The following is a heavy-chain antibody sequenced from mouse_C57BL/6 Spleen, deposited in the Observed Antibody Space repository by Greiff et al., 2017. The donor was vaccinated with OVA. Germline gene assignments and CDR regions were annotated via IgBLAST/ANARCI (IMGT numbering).Heavy chain of an antibody. D-gene: IGHD1-1*01. CDR3: TTPINYGSSYVGY. Sequence: VQLQQSGAELVRPGASVKLSCTASGFNIKDYYMHWVKQRPEQGLEWIGRIDPEDGVTEYAPKFQGKATMTADTSSNTAYLQLSSLASEDTAVYYCTTPINYGSSYVGYWGQGTTLTVSS. V-gene: IGHV14-1*01. CDR2: IDPEDGVT. CDR1: GFNIKDYY. J-gene: IGHJ2*01.